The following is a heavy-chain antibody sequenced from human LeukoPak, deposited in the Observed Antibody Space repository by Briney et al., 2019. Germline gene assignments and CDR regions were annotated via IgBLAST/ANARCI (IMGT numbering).Heavy chain of an antibody. CDR2: ISSSSSYI. CDR1: GFTFSSYA. Sequence: GGSLRLSCAASGFTFSSYAMSWVRQAPGKGLEWVSSISSSSSYIYYADSVKGRFTISRDNAKNSLYLQMYSLRAEDTAVYYCARAVPYGMDVWGQGTTVTVSS. J-gene: IGHJ6*02. CDR3: ARAVPYGMDV. V-gene: IGHV3-21*01. D-gene: IGHD2-2*01.